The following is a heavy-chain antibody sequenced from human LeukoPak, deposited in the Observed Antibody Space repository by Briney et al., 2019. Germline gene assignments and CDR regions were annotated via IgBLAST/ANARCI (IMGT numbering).Heavy chain of an antibody. J-gene: IGHJ5*02. CDR2: VYYSGST. CDR3: ARDLPLWFGELSP. V-gene: IGHV4-39*02. D-gene: IGHD3-10*01. Sequence: SETLSLTCTVSAGSISSTSYSWGWIRQPPGKGLEWIGSVYYSGSTYYNPSLKSRVTISVDTSKNQFSLKLSSVTAADTAVYYCARDLPLWFGELSPWGQGTLVTVSS. CDR1: AGSISSTSYS.